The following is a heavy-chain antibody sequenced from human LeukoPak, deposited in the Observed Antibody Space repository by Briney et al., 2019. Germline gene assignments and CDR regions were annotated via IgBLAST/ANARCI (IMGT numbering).Heavy chain of an antibody. J-gene: IGHJ5*02. Sequence: QTGGSLRLSCAASGFTFNNYGLVWVRQAPGKGLEWVAAISNDGGGTMYAAFVEGRFTISRDNSKNTLFLQMNSLRAEDTALYYCAKGSSGYFADLWGQGTLVTVSS. D-gene: IGHD3-22*01. CDR1: GFTFNNYG. V-gene: IGHV3-23*01. CDR3: AKGSSGYFADL. CDR2: ISNDGGGT.